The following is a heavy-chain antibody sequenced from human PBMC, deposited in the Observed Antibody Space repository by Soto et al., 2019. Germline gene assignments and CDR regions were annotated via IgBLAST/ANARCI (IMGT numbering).Heavy chain of an antibody. CDR1: GGSISSGGYY. J-gene: IGHJ5*02. D-gene: IGHD3-9*01. CDR3: ARDDYDILTGLDRFDP. V-gene: IGHV4-31*03. CDR2: IYYSGST. Sequence: QVQLQESGPGLVKPSQTLSLTCTVSGGSISSGGYYWSWIRQHPGKGLEWIGYIYYSGSTYYNPSLKSRVTISVDTSKNQFSLKLSSVTAADTAVYYCARDDYDILTGLDRFDPWGQGTLVTVSS.